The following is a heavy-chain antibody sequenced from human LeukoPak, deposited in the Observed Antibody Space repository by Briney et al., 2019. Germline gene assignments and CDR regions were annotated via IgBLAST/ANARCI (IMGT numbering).Heavy chain of an antibody. V-gene: IGHV4-34*01. CDR2: INHSGST. CDR1: GRYFSGYY. CDR3: ARTRGSYGDSENYYYYYMDV. D-gene: IGHD4-17*01. Sequence: SETLSITCAVYGRYFSGYYWSWIRQPPGKGLEWVGDINHSGSTNYNPSLKSRVTISVDTSKNQFSLKLSSVTAADTAVYYCARTRGSYGDSENYYYYYMDVWGKGTTVTVSS. J-gene: IGHJ6*03.